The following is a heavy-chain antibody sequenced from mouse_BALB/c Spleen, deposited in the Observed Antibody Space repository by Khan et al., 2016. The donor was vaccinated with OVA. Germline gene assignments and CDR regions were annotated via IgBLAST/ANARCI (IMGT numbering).Heavy chain of an antibody. J-gene: IGHJ4*01. CDR3: AKSFYAHYYAMDY. CDR1: GFSLTDYG. V-gene: IGHV2-6-5*01. Sequence: VKLLESGPGLVAPSQSLSITCTVSGFSLTDYGVSWIRQPPGKGLEWLGVIWGGGSTYYNSALKSRLSISKDNSKSQVFLKMNSLQTDDTAMYYCAKSFYAHYYAMDYWGQGTSVTVSS. CDR2: IWGGGST. D-gene: IGHD2-10*01.